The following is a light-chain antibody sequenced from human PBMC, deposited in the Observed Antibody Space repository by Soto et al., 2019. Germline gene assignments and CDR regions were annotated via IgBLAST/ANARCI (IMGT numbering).Light chain of an antibody. CDR2: LNSDGSH. CDR3: QTWDTGIWV. CDR1: SGHSSYA. V-gene: IGLV4-69*01. J-gene: IGLJ3*02. Sequence: QLVLTQSPSASASLGASVKLTCTLSSGHSSYAIAWHQQQPQKGPRYLMRLNSDGSHTKGDGIPDRFSGSSSGADRYLTISSLQSDDEADYYCQTWDTGIWVFGGGTKLTVL.